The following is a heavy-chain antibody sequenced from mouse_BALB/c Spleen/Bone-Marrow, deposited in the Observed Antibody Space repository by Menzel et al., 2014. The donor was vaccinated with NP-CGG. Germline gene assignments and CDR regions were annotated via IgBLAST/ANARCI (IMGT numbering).Heavy chain of an antibody. V-gene: IGHV4-1*02. CDR1: GFDFSRYW. J-gene: IGHJ1*01. CDR3: ARLNYYGNLLV. D-gene: IGHD1-1*01. Sequence: EVHLVESGGGLVQPGGSLKLSCAASGFDFSRYWMSWVRQAPGKGLEWIGEINPHSSTINYTPSLKDKFIISRDNAKNTLYLQMSKVRSEDTALYYCARLNYYGNLLVWGAGTTVTVSS. CDR2: INPHSSTI.